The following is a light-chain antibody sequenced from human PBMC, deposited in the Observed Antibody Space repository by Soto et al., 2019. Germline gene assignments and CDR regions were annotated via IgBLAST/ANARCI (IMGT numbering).Light chain of an antibody. V-gene: IGKV1-12*01. J-gene: IGKJ1*01. CDR1: QGISSW. CDR3: QHANSFPWT. Sequence: DIQMTQSPSSVSASVGDSVTITCRASQGISSWLAWYQQKPGKAPKLVIYAASSLESGVPSRFSASGSVAAFTLTISSLQPEDFATYYCQHANSFPWTFGHGTKVEIK. CDR2: AAS.